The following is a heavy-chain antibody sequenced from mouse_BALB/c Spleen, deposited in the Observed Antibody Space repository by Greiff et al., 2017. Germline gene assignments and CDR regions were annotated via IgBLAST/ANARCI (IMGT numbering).Heavy chain of an antibody. V-gene: IGHV1-18*01. CDR3: AGCDYRYFDY. CDR2: INPNSGGT. CDR1: GYTFTDYY. Sequence: VQLKESGAELVKPGASVKIPCKASGYTFTDYYMDWVKQRPGKSLEWIGDINPNSGGTIYNQKFKGKATLTVDKSSSTAYMELRSLTSDDTAVYYCAGCDYRYFDYWGQGTTVTVSS. D-gene: IGHD2-4*01. J-gene: IGHJ2*01.